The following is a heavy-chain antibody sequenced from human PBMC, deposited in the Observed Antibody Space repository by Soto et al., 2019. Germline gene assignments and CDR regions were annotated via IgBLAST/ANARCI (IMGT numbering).Heavy chain of an antibody. Sequence: EVQLVESGGGLVQPGGSLRLSCADSGFTFSSYAMNWVRQAPGTGLEWVSGISGGGDSTNYADSVRGRFTISRDNSKNTLFLQMNTPRTEDTAVYYCAKGTGYSNIYYMDVWGKGPTVNVSS. D-gene: IGHD5-12*01. V-gene: IGHV3-23*04. CDR1: GFTFSSYA. CDR2: ISGGGDST. J-gene: IGHJ6*03. CDR3: AKGTGYSNIYYMDV.